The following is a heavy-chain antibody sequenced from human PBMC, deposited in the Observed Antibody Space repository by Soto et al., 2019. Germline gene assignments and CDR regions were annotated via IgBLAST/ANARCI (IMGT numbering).Heavy chain of an antibody. CDR3: AREGGTVRNSWFDP. V-gene: IGHV4-30-4*01. CDR1: GGSISSGDYY. D-gene: IGHD4-4*01. J-gene: IGHJ5*02. Sequence: SSETLSLTCTVSGGSISSGDYYWSWIRQPPGKGLEWIGYIYYSGSTYYSPSLKSRVTISVDTSKNQFSLKLSSVTAADTAVYYCAREGGTVRNSWFDPWGQGTLVTVSS. CDR2: IYYSGST.